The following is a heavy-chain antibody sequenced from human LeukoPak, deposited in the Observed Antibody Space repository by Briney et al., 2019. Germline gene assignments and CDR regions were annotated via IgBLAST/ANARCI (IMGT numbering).Heavy chain of an antibody. J-gene: IGHJ3*02. CDR1: GYTFTGYY. Sequence: ASVRVSCKASGYTFTGYYMHWVRQAPGQGLEWMGWINPNSGGTNYAQKFQGRVTMTRDTSISTAYMELSRLRSDDTAVYYCARGRGSYNAFDIWGQGTMVTVYS. CDR2: INPNSGGT. V-gene: IGHV1-2*02. D-gene: IGHD1-26*01. CDR3: ARGRGSYNAFDI.